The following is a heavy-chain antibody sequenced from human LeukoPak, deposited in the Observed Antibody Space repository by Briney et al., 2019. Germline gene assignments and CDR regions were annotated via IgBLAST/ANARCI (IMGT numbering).Heavy chain of an antibody. Sequence: SGPTLVKPTQTLTLTCTFSGFSLSTSGVGVGWIRQPPGKALEWLALIYWDDDKRYSPSLKSRVTITKDTSKNQVVLRTTNMDPVDTATYYCARSEYYYDSSGYYTFYFDYWGQGTLVTVSS. CDR2: IYWDDDK. CDR3: ARSEYYYDSSGYYTFYFDY. D-gene: IGHD3-22*01. J-gene: IGHJ4*02. CDR1: GFSLSTSGVG. V-gene: IGHV2-5*02.